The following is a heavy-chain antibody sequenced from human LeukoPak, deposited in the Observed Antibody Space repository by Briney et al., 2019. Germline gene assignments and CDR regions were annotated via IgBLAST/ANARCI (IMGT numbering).Heavy chain of an antibody. V-gene: IGHV3-48*02. Sequence: ETLSLTCTVSGGSISSYYWNWVRQAPGKGLEWVSYISSGTSTIYYADSVKGRFTISRDNAKNSLYLQMNSLRDEDTAVYYCASRRAGSGNYFLDYWGQGTLVTVSS. CDR1: GGSISSYY. J-gene: IGHJ4*02. D-gene: IGHD3-10*01. CDR2: ISSGTSTI. CDR3: ASRRAGSGNYFLDY.